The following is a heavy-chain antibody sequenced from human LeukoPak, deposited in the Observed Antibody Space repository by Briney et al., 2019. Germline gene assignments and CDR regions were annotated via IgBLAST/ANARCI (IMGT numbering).Heavy chain of an antibody. Sequence: SVKVSCKTSGGTFSSYAISWVRQAPGQGLEWMGGIIPIFGTANYAQKFQGRVTITTDESTSTAYMELSSLRSEDTAVYYCARDGSNGVHYDAFDIWGQGTMVTVSS. CDR1: GGTFSSYA. V-gene: IGHV1-69*05. CDR3: ARDGSNGVHYDAFDI. D-gene: IGHD2-8*01. CDR2: IIPIFGTA. J-gene: IGHJ3*02.